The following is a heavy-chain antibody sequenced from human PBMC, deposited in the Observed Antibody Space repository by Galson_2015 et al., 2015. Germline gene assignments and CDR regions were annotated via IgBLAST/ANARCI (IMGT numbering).Heavy chain of an antibody. D-gene: IGHD3-10*01. Sequence: SVKVSCKASGGTFSSYTISWVRQAPGQGLEWMGRIIPILGIANYAQKFQGRVTITADKSTSTAYMELSSLRSEDTAVYYCARGRDYYYGSGRARFDPWGQGTLVTVSS. V-gene: IGHV1-69*02. CDR3: ARGRDYYYGSGRARFDP. CDR2: IIPILGIA. CDR1: GGTFSSYT. J-gene: IGHJ5*02.